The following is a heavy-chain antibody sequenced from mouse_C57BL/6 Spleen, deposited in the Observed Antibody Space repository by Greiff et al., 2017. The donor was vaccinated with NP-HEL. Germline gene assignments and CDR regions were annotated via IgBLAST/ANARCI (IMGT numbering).Heavy chain of an antibody. V-gene: IGHV5-17*01. CDR2: ISSGSSTI. CDR1: GFTFSDYG. J-gene: IGHJ2*01. Sequence: EVKLVESGGGLVKPGGSLKLSCAASGFTFSDYGMHWVRQAPEKGLEWVAYISSGSSTIYYADTVKGRFTIARDNAKNTRFLEMASLRSEDTAMYYCARGSNYDYWGQGTTLTVSS. D-gene: IGHD2-5*01. CDR3: ARGSNYDY.